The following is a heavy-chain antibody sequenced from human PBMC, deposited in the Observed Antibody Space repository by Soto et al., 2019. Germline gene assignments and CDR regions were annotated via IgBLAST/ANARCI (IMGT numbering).Heavy chain of an antibody. Sequence: QVQLVESGGGVVQPGRSLRLSCAASGFTFSSSGMHWVRQAPGKGLEWVAVISYDGNNKYNADSVKGRFTISRDNSKNPLYLQMNSLRAEDTAVYYCAKDLFFSSWPTNLYGMDVWGQGTKVTVSS. CDR1: GFTFSSSG. CDR2: ISYDGNNK. V-gene: IGHV3-30*18. CDR3: AKDLFFSSWPTNLYGMDV. J-gene: IGHJ6*02. D-gene: IGHD6-13*01.